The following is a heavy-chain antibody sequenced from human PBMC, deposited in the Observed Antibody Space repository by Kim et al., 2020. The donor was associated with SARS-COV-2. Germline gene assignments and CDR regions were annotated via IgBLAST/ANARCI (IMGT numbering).Heavy chain of an antibody. V-gene: IGHV3-74*01. CDR2: INSDGSTT. CDR3: ARRTLSGSYYYFDH. D-gene: IGHD1-26*01. CDR1: GFTFSSYW. J-gene: IGHJ4*02. Sequence: GGSLRLSCAASGFTFSSYWMHWVRQVPGEGLVWVSRINSDGSTTSYADSVKGRFTISRVNAKNTLYLQMNSLRADDTAVYYCARRTLSGSYYYFDHWGQGTLVTVSS.